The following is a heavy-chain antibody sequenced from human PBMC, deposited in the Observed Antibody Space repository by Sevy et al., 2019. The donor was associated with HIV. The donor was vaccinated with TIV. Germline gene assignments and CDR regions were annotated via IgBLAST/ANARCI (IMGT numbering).Heavy chain of an antibody. Sequence: GGSLRLSCAASGFTFSDHYMEWVRQAPGKGLEWVGRTRNKADSYTTEYAASVKGRFTISRDDSKSSLYLQMNSLKTEDTAVYYSATHAGIAAAGRVFDYWGQGSLVTVSS. CDR3: ATHAGIAAAGRVFDY. V-gene: IGHV3-72*01. CDR1: GFTFSDHY. D-gene: IGHD6-13*01. J-gene: IGHJ4*02. CDR2: TRNKADSYTT.